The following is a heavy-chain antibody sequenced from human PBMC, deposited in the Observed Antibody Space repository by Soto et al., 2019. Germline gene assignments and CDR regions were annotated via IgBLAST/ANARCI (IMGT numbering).Heavy chain of an antibody. CDR3: ATMGTPVTGLYYFDY. CDR2: ISYSGTT. D-gene: IGHD4-17*01. J-gene: IGHJ4*02. CDR1: GGSISSGNYY. Sequence: SETLSLTWTVSGGSISSGNYYWSWIRQPPGKGLEWIGFISYSGTTHYSASLRSRVSISVDTSKNQFSLDLSSVTAADTAVYYCATMGTPVTGLYYFDYWGQGTLVTVSS. V-gene: IGHV4-30-4*01.